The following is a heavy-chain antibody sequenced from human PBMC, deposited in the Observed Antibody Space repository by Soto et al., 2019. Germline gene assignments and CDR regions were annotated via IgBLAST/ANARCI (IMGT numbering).Heavy chain of an antibody. CDR3: ARDRVIMYPLYYYYYGMEV. J-gene: IGHJ6*02. V-gene: IGHV4-34*01. Sequence: SETLSLTCAVYGGSFSGYYWSCIRQPPGKGLEWIGEINHSGSTNYNPSLKSRVTISVDTSKNQFSLKLSSVTAADTAVYYCARDRVIMYPLYYYYYGMEVWGQGTTVTVSS. CDR1: GGSFSGYY. CDR2: INHSGST. D-gene: IGHD3-3*01.